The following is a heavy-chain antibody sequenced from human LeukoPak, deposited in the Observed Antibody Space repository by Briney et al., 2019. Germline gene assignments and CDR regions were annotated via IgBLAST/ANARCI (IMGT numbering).Heavy chain of an antibody. Sequence: PSETLSLTCAVYGGSFSGYYWSWIRQPPGKGLEWIGSIYYSGSTYYNPSLKSRVTISVDTSKNQFSLKLRSVTAADTAVYYCARPTARLGWFDPWGQGTLVTVSS. CDR1: GGSFSGYY. D-gene: IGHD6-6*01. CDR2: IYYSGST. V-gene: IGHV4-34*01. CDR3: ARPTARLGWFDP. J-gene: IGHJ5*02.